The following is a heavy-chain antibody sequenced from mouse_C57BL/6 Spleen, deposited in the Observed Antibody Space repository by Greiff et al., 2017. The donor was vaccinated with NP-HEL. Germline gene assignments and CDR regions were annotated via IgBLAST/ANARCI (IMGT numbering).Heavy chain of an antibody. CDR3: AKKGNYYGSSHWYFDV. CDR2: IWRGGST. J-gene: IGHJ1*03. CDR1: GFSFTSYG. V-gene: IGHV2-5*01. D-gene: IGHD1-1*01. Sequence: VKLMESGPGLVQPSQSLSITCTVSGFSFTSYGVHWVRQSPGKGLEWLGVIWRGGSTDYNAAFMSRLSITKDNSKSQVFFKMNSLQADDTAIYYCAKKGNYYGSSHWYFDVWGTGTTVTVSS.